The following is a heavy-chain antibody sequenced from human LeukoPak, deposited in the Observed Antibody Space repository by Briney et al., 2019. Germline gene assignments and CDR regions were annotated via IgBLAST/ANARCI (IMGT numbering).Heavy chain of an antibody. CDR1: GFTVSSNY. CDR2: ISGDGGST. D-gene: IGHD6-13*01. CDR3: AKGSAVSRPYYFDY. J-gene: IGHJ4*02. V-gene: IGHV3-23*01. Sequence: GGSLRLSCAASGFTVSSNYMSWVRQAPGKGLEWVSAISGDGGSTYYADSVKGRFTFSRDNSKNTLYLEMASLRAEDTAVYYCAKGSAVSRPYYFDYWGQGTLVTVTS.